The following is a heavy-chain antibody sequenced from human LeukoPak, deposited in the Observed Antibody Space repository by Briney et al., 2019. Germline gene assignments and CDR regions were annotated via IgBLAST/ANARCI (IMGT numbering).Heavy chain of an antibody. V-gene: IGHV1-69*13. CDR2: IIPIFGTA. CDR3: ARGWDSSGQIPFFY. D-gene: IGHD3-22*01. Sequence: SVKVSCKASGGAFNNYDISWVRQAPRQGLEWMGGIIPIFGTANYAQKFQDRVTITADASTSTAYMELSSLRSEDTAVYYCARGWDSSGQIPFFYWGQGTLVTVSS. CDR1: GGAFNNYD. J-gene: IGHJ4*02.